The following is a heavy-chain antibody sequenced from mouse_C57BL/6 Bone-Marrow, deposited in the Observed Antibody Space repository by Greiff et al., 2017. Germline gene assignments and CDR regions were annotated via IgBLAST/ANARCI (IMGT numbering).Heavy chain of an antibody. CDR2: IDPSDSYT. Sequence: QVQLQQPGAELVRPGTSVKLSCNASGYTFTSYWMHWVKQRPGQGLEWIGVIDPSDSYTNYNQKFKGKATLTVDTSSSTAYMQLSSLTSEDSAVYYCARQLRLLSWFAYWGQGTLVTVSA. CDR3: ARQLRLLSWFAY. J-gene: IGHJ3*01. CDR1: GYTFTSYW. D-gene: IGHD3-2*02. V-gene: IGHV1-59*01.